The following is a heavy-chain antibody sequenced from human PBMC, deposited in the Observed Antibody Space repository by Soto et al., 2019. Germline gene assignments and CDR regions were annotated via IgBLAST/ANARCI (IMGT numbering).Heavy chain of an antibody. CDR3: ARGSPSIAAAGIRYYYSYYGMDV. CDR2: INHSGST. CDR1: GGSFSGYY. Sequence: SETLSLTCAVYGGSFSGYYCSWIRQPPGKGLEGIGEINHSGSTNYNPSLKSRVTISVDTSKDQFSLKLSSVTAADTAVYYCARGSPSIAAAGIRYYYSYYGMDVWCPGTTVTFSS. V-gene: IGHV4-34*01. J-gene: IGHJ6*02. D-gene: IGHD6-13*01.